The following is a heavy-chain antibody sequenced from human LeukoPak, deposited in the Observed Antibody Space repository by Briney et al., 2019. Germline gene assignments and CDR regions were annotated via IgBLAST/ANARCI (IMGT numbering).Heavy chain of an antibody. J-gene: IGHJ6*03. CDR3: ARHNSEYSSSRAYYYYMDV. Sequence: SETLSLTCTVSGGSISSYYWSWIRQPPGKGLEWIGYIYTSGSTNYNPSLKSRVTISVDTSKNQFSLKLSSVTAADTAVYYCARHNSEYSSSRAYYYYMDVWGKGTTVTVSS. V-gene: IGHV4-4*09. D-gene: IGHD6-6*01. CDR1: GGSISSYY. CDR2: IYTSGST.